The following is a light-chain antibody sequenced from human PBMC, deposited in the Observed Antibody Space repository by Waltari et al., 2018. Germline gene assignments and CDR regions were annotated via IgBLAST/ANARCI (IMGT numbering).Light chain of an antibody. CDR3: CSYAGHSTYV. CDR1: SSHVGNYNL. V-gene: IGLV2-23*02. Sequence: QSALTQPASVSGSPGQSITISCTGTSSHVGNYNLFSWYQQHPGKAPKLMIYEVSQRPSGVSNRFSGSKSGNTASLTISGLQPEDETDYYCCSYAGHSTYVFGTGTKVTVL. CDR2: EVS. J-gene: IGLJ1*01.